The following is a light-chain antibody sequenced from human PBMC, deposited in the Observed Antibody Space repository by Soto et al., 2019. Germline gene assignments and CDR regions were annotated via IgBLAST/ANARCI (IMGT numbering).Light chain of an antibody. V-gene: IGKV3-15*01. CDR1: QSVSSN. J-gene: IGKJ5*01. CDR2: GAA. CDR3: QQYNNWPRT. Sequence: EIVMTQSPDTLSVSPGERATLSCRASQSVSSNLAWYQQKPGQAPRLLIYGAATRATGFPARFSGSGSGTEFSLTISSLQSEDFAVYYCQQYNNWPRTFGQGTRLEIK.